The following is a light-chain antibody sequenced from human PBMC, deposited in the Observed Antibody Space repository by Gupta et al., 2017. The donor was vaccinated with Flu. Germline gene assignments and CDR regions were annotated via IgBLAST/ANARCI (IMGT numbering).Light chain of an antibody. J-gene: IGLJ3*02. CDR1: PGSVATTYY. Sequence: TVKLTCGLTPGSVATTYYPSWYQQTPGQPPRLLIYNTNRRSAGVPGRFSGSIRGNTAALTITGAQEDEESDYYCVLDMGSGIWVFGGGTKLTVL. CDR2: NTN. V-gene: IGLV8-61*01. CDR3: VLDMGSGIWV.